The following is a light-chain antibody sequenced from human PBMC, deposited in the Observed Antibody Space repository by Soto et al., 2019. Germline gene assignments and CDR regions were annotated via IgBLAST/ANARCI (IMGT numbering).Light chain of an antibody. Sequence: EIVLTQSPGTLSLSPGESATLPCRASQSVSSSYLAWYQQRPGQAPRLLIFGASSRATGIPDRFSGSGSGTDFTLTISGLEPEDFAVYYCQHYGTSPPMYTFGQGTKLEIK. CDR3: QHYGTSPPMYT. CDR1: QSVSSSY. CDR2: GAS. V-gene: IGKV3-20*01. J-gene: IGKJ2*01.